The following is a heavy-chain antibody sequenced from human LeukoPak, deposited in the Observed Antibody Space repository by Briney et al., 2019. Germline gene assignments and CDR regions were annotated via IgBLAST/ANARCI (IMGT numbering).Heavy chain of an antibody. CDR3: ATYRQVLLPFES. D-gene: IGHD2-8*02. CDR2: ILPSGGEI. V-gene: IGHV3-23*01. Sequence: GGSLRLSCAASGFTFSTFAMIWVRQPPGRGLEWVSSILPSGGEIHYADSVRGRFTISRDNSKSTLSLQMNSLRAEDTAIYYCATYRQVLLPFESWGQGTLVTVSS. CDR1: GFTFSTFA. J-gene: IGHJ4*02.